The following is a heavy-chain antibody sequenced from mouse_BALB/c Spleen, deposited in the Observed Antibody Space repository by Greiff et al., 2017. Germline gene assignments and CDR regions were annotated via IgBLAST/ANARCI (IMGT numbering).Heavy chain of an antibody. J-gene: IGHJ1*01. CDR2: IYPGRGIT. Sequence: QVQLKQPGAELVKPGASVKMSCKASGYTFTGYWINWVKQRPGQGLEWIGDIYPGRGITNYNEKFKSKATLTLDTSSSTAYMQLSSLTSEDSAVYYCSRMAGYYGYFDVWGAGTTVTVSS. D-gene: IGHD2-2*01. CDR3: SRMAGYYGYFDV. V-gene: IGHV1-55*01. CDR1: GYTFTGYW.